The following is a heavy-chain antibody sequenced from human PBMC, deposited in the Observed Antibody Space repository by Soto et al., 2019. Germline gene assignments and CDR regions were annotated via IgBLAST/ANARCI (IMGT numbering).Heavy chain of an antibody. D-gene: IGHD2-8*01. CDR3: AKNGQPPYYYYGLDV. CDR2: ISGYNGDT. V-gene: IGHV1-18*01. Sequence: QGQLVQSGAEGKKPGASVKVSCKASGYTFTRYGISWVRQAPGQGLEWMGWISGYNGDTKYAQKFQGRVTMTIDTATTTSFMELRSLTSDYTAVYYCAKNGQPPYYYYGLDVWGQGTTVTVSS. J-gene: IGHJ6*02. CDR1: GYTFTRYG.